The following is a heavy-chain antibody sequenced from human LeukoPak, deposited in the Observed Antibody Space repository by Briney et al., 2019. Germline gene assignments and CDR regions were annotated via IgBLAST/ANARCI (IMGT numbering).Heavy chain of an antibody. CDR3: ARDRGWPAVHFDL. D-gene: IGHD2-15*01. CDR2: IWYDGSNK. Sequence: GGSLRLSCAASRFTFRNYGMHWVRQAPGKGLEWVAVIWYDGSNKYYVDSVEGRFTVSRDNSKNTLYLQMNSLRVEDTATYYCARDRGWPAVHFDLWGQGTLVTVSS. V-gene: IGHV3-33*01. CDR1: RFTFRNYG. J-gene: IGHJ4*02.